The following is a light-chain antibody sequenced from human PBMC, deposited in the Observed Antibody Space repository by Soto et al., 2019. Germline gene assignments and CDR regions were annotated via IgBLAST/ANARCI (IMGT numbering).Light chain of an antibody. CDR3: QQYGNLPLT. V-gene: IGKV3-20*01. J-gene: IGKJ4*01. CDR2: RVS. Sequence: LSPGERATLSCRASQTITTLAWYQRKPGQAPRLLIYRVSSRATGVPDRFSGSGSGTDYTLTISRLEPEDFAVYYCQQYGNLPLTFGGGTKVDIK. CDR1: QTITT.